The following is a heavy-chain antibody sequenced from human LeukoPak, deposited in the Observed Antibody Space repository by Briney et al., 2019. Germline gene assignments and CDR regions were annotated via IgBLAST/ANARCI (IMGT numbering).Heavy chain of an antibody. CDR2: IRYDGRNE. CDR1: GFTFSRYG. J-gene: IGHJ4*02. CDR3: AKDLWCDY. V-gene: IGHV3-30*02. D-gene: IGHD2-8*02. Sequence: GGSLRLSCAASGFTFSRYGIHWVRQAPGKGLEWVAFIRYDGRNEYYVDSVKGRFTISRDNSKNTLYLQMNSLRAEDTAVYYCAKDLWCDYWGQGTLVTVSS.